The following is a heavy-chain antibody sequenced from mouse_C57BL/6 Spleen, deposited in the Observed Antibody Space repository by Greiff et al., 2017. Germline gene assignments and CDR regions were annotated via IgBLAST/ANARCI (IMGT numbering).Heavy chain of an antibody. CDR3: TRWLEAMDY. V-gene: IGHV1-15*01. Sequence: VQLQQSGAELVRPGASVTLSCKASGYTFTDYEMHWAKQTPVHGLEWIGAIDPETGGTAYNQKFKGKAILTADKSSSTAYMELRSLTSEDSAVYYCTRWLEAMDYWGQGTSVTVSS. CDR1: GYTFTDYE. J-gene: IGHJ4*01. CDR2: IDPETGGT. D-gene: IGHD2-2*01.